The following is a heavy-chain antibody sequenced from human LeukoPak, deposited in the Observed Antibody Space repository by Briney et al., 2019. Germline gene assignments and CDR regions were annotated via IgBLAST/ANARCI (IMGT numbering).Heavy chain of an antibody. Sequence: GGSLRLSCAGSGFTFSSYWMSWVRQAPGKGLEWVSSISSSSSYIYYADSVKGRFTISRDNAKNSLYLQMNSLRAEDTAVYYCARDPFSGRFDPWGQGTLVTVSS. J-gene: IGHJ5*02. D-gene: IGHD3-3*01. V-gene: IGHV3-21*01. CDR2: ISSSSSYI. CDR1: GFTFSSYW. CDR3: ARDPFSGRFDP.